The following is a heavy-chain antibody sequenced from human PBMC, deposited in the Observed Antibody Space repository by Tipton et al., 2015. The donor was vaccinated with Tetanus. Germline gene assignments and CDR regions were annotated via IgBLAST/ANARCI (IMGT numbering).Heavy chain of an antibody. J-gene: IGHJ5*02. V-gene: IGHV3-21*01. Sequence: SLRLSCVVSGFTFSNYKMNLVRQAPGKGLERVSSISSTSSYIDYADSLKGRFIVSRDNAKNSMYLQLNNLRDDDTAVYYCACGVALDAGGQGAVFSASS. CDR3: ACGVALDA. D-gene: IGHD3-10*01. CDR1: GFTFSNYK. CDR2: ISSTSSYI.